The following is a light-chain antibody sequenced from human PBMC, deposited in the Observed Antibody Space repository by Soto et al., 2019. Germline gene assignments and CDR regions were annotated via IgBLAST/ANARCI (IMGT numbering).Light chain of an antibody. V-gene: IGKV3-20*01. CDR3: HQYASSPLT. J-gene: IGKJ1*01. CDR1: QTVGRNY. Sequence: EIVLTQSPGTLSLSPGERATLSCRASQTVGRNYLAWYQQKPGQAPRLLIQGASSRATGIPDRFSGSVSGTDFTLTISRLEPEDFAVYYCHQYASSPLTFGQGTKVEIK. CDR2: GAS.